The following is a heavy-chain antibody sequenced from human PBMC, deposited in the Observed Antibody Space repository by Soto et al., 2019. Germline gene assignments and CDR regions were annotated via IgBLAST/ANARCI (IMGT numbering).Heavy chain of an antibody. V-gene: IGHV1-69*12. CDR3: ARAGERFYGMDV. J-gene: IGHJ6*02. CDR2: IIPIFGTA. Sequence: QVQLVQSGAEVKKLGSSVKVSCKASGGTFSSYAISGVRQAPGQGLEWMGGIIPIFGTANYAQKFQGRVTITAYESTSTAYMELSSLRSEDTAVYYCARAGERFYGMDVWGQGTTVTVSS. CDR1: GGTFSSYA. D-gene: IGHD1-1*01.